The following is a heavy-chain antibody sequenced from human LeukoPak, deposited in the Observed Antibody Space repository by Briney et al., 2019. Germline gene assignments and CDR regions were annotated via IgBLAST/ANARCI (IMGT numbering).Heavy chain of an antibody. V-gene: IGHV3-30*18. D-gene: IGHD1-1*01. J-gene: IGHJ6*02. CDR1: GFTFRTYG. CDR3: AKDLLTGTTKYYYGMDV. CDR2: ISFDGSTE. Sequence: GGSLRLSCVASGFTFRTYGMHWIRQAPGKGLEWVAVISFDGSTEYYADSGKGRFTISRDNSKNTLYLQMDSLRTEYTAVYSCAKDLLTGTTKYYYGMDVWGQGTTVTVSS.